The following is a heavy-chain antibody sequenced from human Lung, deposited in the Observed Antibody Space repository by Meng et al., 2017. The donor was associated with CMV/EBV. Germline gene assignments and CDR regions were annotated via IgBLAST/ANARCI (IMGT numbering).Heavy chain of an antibody. Sequence: GESXKISCAASGFSVSSNYMTWVRQAPGKGLEWVSVIYAGGRTYYADPVTGRFTISKDNSENTVYLEMNSLGAEDTAVYYCARAPRGYGGKLYYFDHWGEAXLVTVSS. CDR3: ARAPRGYGGKLYYFDH. D-gene: IGHD4-23*01. J-gene: IGHJ4*02. CDR2: IYAGGRT. V-gene: IGHV3-53*01. CDR1: GFSVSSNY.